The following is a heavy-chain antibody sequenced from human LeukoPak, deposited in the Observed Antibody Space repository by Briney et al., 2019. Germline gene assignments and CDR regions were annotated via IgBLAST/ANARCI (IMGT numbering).Heavy chain of an antibody. V-gene: IGHV4-38-2*02. D-gene: IGHD5-18*01. CDR2: IYHSGST. J-gene: IGHJ5*02. CDR3: ARDQQRGYSYGSDWFDP. CDR1: GYSISSGYY. Sequence: SETLSLTCTVSGYSISSGYYWGWIRQPPGKGLEWIGSIYHSGSTYYNPSLKSRVTISVDTSKNQFSLKLSSVTAADTAVYYCARDQQRGYSYGSDWFDPWGQGTLVTVSS.